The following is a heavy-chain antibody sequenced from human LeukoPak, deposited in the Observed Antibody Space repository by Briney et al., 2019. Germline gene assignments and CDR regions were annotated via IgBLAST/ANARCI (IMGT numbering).Heavy chain of an antibody. CDR2: TYYRSKWYN. V-gene: IGHV6-1*01. D-gene: IGHD3-3*01. CDR1: GDSVSSNSAA. Sequence: SQTLSLTCAISGDSVSSNSAAWNWIRQSPSRGLEWLGRTYYRSKWYNDYAVSVKSRITINPDTSKNQFSLQLNSVTPEDTAVYYCAREGVLRFLEWSTHDAFDIWGQGTMVTVSS. J-gene: IGHJ3*02. CDR3: AREGVLRFLEWSTHDAFDI.